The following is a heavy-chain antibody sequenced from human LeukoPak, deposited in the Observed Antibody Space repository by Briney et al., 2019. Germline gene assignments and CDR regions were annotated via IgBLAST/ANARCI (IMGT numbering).Heavy chain of an antibody. CDR3: AMHIVVVPAAMLGYYYGMDV. D-gene: IGHD2-2*01. V-gene: IGHV3-23*01. J-gene: IGHJ6*02. CDR2: ISGSGGST. CDR1: GFTSSSYA. Sequence: GGSLRLSCAASGFTSSSYAMSWVRQAPGKGLEWVSAISGSGGSTYYADSVKGRFTISRDNSKNTLYLQMNSLRAEDTAVYYCAMHIVVVPAAMLGYYYGMDVWGQGTTVTVSS.